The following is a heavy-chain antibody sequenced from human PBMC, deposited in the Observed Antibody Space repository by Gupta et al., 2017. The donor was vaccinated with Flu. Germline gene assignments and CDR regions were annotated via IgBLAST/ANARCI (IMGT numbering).Heavy chain of an antibody. J-gene: IGHJ5*02. CDR2: INHSGST. V-gene: IGHV4-34*01. Sequence: QVQLQQWGAGLFKPSATLSLPCAFYGESFSAYYWSWIRQPPGKGLEWIGEINHSGSTNYNPSLKSRVTISVDTSKNQFSLNLTSVTAADTAVYYCARVAGYTSSRFGRNWFDPWGQGTLVTVSS. CDR1: GESFSAYY. CDR3: ARVAGYTSSRFGRNWFDP. D-gene: IGHD6-13*01.